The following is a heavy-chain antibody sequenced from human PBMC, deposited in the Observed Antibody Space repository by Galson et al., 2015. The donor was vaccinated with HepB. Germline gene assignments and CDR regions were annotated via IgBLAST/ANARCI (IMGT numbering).Heavy chain of an antibody. CDR2: ISAYNGNT. Sequence: SVKVSCKASGYTFTSYGISWVRQAPGQGLEWMGWISAYNGNTNYAQKLQGRVTMTTDTSTSTAYMELRSLRSDDTAVYYCARDPDIVATTHYYYYGMDVWGQGTTVTVSS. CDR1: GYTFTSYG. D-gene: IGHD5-12*01. J-gene: IGHJ6*02. V-gene: IGHV1-18*01. CDR3: ARDPDIVATTHYYYYGMDV.